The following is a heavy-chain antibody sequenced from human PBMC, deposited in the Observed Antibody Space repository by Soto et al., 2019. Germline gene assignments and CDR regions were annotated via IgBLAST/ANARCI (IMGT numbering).Heavy chain of an antibody. CDR3: ARVVATIPGSHPDI. D-gene: IGHD5-12*01. Sequence: QVQLVQSGAEVKKPGASVKVSCKASGYTFTSYDINWVRQATGQGLEWMGWMNPNSGNTGYAQKFQGRVTMTRNTSISTAYMELSSLRSEDTAVYYCARVVATIPGSHPDIWGQGTMVTVSS. CDR2: MNPNSGNT. J-gene: IGHJ3*02. V-gene: IGHV1-8*01. CDR1: GYTFTSYD.